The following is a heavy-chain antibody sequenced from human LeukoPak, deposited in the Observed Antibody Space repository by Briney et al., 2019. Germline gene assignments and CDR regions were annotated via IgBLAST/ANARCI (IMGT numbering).Heavy chain of an antibody. CDR3: ARVRGNPYNWFDP. CDR2: IYYSGST. CDR1: GGSISSGGYY. V-gene: IGHV4-31*03. J-gene: IGHJ5*02. Sequence: SETLSLTCTVSGGSISSGGYYWSWIRQPPGKGLEWIGYIYYSGSTYYNPSLKSRITISIDTSKNHFSLKLSSVTAADTAVYYCARVRGNPYNWFDPWGQGTLVTVSS. D-gene: IGHD6-25*01.